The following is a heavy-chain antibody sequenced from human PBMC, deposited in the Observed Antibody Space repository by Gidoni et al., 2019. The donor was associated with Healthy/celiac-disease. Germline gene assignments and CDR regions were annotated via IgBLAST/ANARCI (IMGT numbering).Heavy chain of an antibody. V-gene: IGHV1-69*06. Sequence: IPIFGTANYAPKFQGRVTITADKSTSTAYMELSSLRSEDTAVYYCARVVGNYYYYYYMDVWGKGTTVTVSS. CDR2: IPIFGTA. J-gene: IGHJ6*03. D-gene: IGHD2-15*01. CDR3: ARVVGNYYYYYYMDV.